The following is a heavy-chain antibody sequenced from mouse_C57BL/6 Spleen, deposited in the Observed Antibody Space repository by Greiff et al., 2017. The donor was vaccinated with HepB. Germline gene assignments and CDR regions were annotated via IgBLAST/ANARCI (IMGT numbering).Heavy chain of an antibody. D-gene: IGHD2-3*01. J-gene: IGHJ4*01. CDR2: IWTGGGT. V-gene: IGHV2-9-1*01. Sequence: VKLMESGPGLVAPSQCLSITCTASGFSLTSYSISWVRQPPGKGLEWLGVIWTGGGTNYNSALNSRLSISKDNSKSQVFLKMNSLQTDDTARYYCARNFYDPSAMDYWGQGTSVTVSS. CDR3: ARNFYDPSAMDY. CDR1: GFSLTSYS.